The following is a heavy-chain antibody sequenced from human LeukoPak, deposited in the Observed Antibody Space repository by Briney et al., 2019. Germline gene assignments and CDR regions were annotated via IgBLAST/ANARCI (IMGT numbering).Heavy chain of an antibody. Sequence: GGSLRLSCAASGFTFSSYSMNWVRQAPGKGLEWVSSISSSSSYIYYADSVKGRFTISRDSAKNSLYLQMNSLRAEDTAVYYCARVPGDIVPGVNIFGYYFDYWGQGTLVTVSS. V-gene: IGHV3-21*01. CDR1: GFTFSSYS. CDR3: ARVPGDIVPGVNIFGYYFDY. CDR2: ISSSSSYI. J-gene: IGHJ4*02. D-gene: IGHD3-10*01.